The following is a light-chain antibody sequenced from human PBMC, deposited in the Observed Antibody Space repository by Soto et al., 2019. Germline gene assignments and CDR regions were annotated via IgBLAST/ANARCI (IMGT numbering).Light chain of an antibody. J-gene: IGLJ2*01. CDR1: SGSIANNY. Sequence: NFMLTQPHSVSESPGKTVTISCTRSSGSIANNYVQWYQQRPGSAPTTVIYENKLRPSGGPGRFSGSTDGSSNSASLTISELQTGDEGDYYCQSYGADFFIFGGGTKLPVL. CDR3: QSYGADFFI. V-gene: IGLV6-57*04. CDR2: ENK.